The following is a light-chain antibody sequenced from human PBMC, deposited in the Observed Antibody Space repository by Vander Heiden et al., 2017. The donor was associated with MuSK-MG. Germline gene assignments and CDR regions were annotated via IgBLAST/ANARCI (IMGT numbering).Light chain of an antibody. J-gene: IGLJ1*01. Sequence: QSALTQPASVSGAPGQSITISCTGTSRDVGGYNYVSWYQQHPGEAPKLMIYDVSNRPSGVSNRFSGSKSGNTASLTISGLQAEDEADYYCSSYTSSSTLKVFGTGTKVTVL. CDR3: SSYTSSSTLKV. CDR1: SRDVGGYNY. CDR2: DVS. V-gene: IGLV2-14*01.